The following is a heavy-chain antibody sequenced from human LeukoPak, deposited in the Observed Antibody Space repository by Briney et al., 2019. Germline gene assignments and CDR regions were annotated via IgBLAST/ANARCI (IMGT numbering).Heavy chain of an antibody. CDR3: ANLAGNFDY. D-gene: IGHD6-19*01. Sequence: PGGSLRLSCAASGFTFSSYAMSWVRQAQGKGLEWVSAISGSGGRTNYADSVKGRCTISRDNSKNTLYLQMNSLRSEYTAVYYCANLAGNFDYWGQGTLVTVSS. J-gene: IGHJ4*02. V-gene: IGHV3-23*01. CDR2: ISGSGGRT. CDR1: GFTFSSYA.